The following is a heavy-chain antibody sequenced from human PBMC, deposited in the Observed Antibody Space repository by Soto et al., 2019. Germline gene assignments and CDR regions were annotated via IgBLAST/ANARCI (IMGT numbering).Heavy chain of an antibody. CDR3: ARGAYSGPSYLYYFDY. D-gene: IGHD5-12*01. CDR1: GFTFSSYA. V-gene: IGHV3-23*01. Sequence: GGSLRLSCAASGFTFSSYAMSWVRQAPGKGLEWVSAISGSGGSTYYADSVKGRFTISRDNSKNTLYLQMNSLRAEDTAVYYCARGAYSGPSYLYYFDYWGQGTLVTVSS. J-gene: IGHJ4*02. CDR2: ISGSGGST.